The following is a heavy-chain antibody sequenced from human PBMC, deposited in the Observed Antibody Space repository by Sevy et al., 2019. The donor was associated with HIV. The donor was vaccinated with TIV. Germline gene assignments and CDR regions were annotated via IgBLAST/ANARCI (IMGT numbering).Heavy chain of an antibody. D-gene: IGHD1-26*01. CDR3: ARKRSGAIGYYFDY. CDR2: IWYDGSNK. V-gene: IGHV3-33*01. CDR1: GFTFSSYG. J-gene: IGHJ4*02. Sequence: ALRLSCAASGFTFSSYGMHWVRQAPGKGLEWGPVIWYDGSNKYYADTVKGRFTISRDNSKNTLYLQMNSLRAEDTAVYYCARKRSGAIGYYFDYWGQGTLVTVSS.